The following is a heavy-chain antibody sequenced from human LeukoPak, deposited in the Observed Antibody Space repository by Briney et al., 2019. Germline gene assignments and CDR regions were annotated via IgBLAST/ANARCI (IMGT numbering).Heavy chain of an antibody. V-gene: IGHV7-4-1*02. CDR3: ARDPSGNNWLDP. CDR1: GYSLTNHP. J-gene: IGHJ5*02. Sequence: GATVKVSCKASGYSLTNHPINWLRQAPGQGLEWMGWINTYNGNPTFAQGFTGRFVFSLDTSVNTAYLQISSLEAEDTAVYYCARDPSGNNWLDPWGQGTLVTVSS. D-gene: IGHD1-14*01. CDR2: INTYNGNP.